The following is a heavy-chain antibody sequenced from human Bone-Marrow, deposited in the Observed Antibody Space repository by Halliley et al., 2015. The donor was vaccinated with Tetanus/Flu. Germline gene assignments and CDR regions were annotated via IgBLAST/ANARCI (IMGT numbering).Heavy chain of an antibody. D-gene: IGHD1-26*01. CDR2: VMPLYGIG. CDR1: GGSFSSYA. V-gene: IGHV1-69*17. Sequence: QLVQSGAEVKKPGSSVKVSCRTAGGSFSSYAISWMRQAPGQGLEWMGAVMPLYGIGNSAQKFQGKVTITADTSTRTAYMELSGGRAADTAMYYWARGGVVGAPFDYWGQGTLVTVSP. CDR3: ARGGVVGAPFDY. J-gene: IGHJ4*02.